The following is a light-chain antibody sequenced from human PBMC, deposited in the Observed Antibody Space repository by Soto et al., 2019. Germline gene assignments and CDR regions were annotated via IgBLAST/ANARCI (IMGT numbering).Light chain of an antibody. V-gene: IGKV3-20*01. CDR2: GAS. J-gene: IGKJ1*01. Sequence: EIVLTQSPGTLSLSPGERATLSCRASQSVSSSYLAWYQQKPGQAPRLLIYGASSRATGIPDRFSGSGSGTAFTLTISRLEPEDVAVYYCQQYGSSPRTFGQVTKVEIK. CDR1: QSVSSSY. CDR3: QQYGSSPRT.